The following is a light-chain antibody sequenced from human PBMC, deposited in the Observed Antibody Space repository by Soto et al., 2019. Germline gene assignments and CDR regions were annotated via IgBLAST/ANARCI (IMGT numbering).Light chain of an antibody. CDR1: QDISSW. V-gene: IGKV1-12*01. Sequence: DIQMTQSPSSVSAYVGDRVTITCRASQDISSWLAWYQQKPGKAPNLLIYAASTLQSGVPSRFSGSGSGTEFTLTISSLHPEDFATYYCQQADSFPYTFGQGTKLEIK. CDR2: AAS. J-gene: IGKJ2*01. CDR3: QQADSFPYT.